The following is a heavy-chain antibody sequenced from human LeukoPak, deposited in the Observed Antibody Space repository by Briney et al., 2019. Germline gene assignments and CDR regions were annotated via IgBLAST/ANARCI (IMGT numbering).Heavy chain of an antibody. CDR1: GITLSNYG. V-gene: IGHV3-23*01. J-gene: IGHJ4*02. D-gene: IGHD4-23*01. CDR3: ARDRTNLNGNPDY. Sequence: GGSLRLSCAVSGITLSNYGMSWVRQAPGKGLEWVAGISDSGGRTNYADSVKGRFTISRDNSKNTLYLQMNSLRAEDTAVYYCARDRTNLNGNPDYWGQGTLVTVSS. CDR2: ISDSGGRT.